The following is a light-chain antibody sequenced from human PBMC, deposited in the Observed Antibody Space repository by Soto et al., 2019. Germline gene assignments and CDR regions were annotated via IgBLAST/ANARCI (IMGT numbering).Light chain of an antibody. CDR3: HQYDSSPLT. Sequence: EIVLTQSPGTLSLSPGERATLSCRASQSVSSSYLAWYQQKPGQAPRLLIYGASIRATGITDRFSGSGSGTDFTLNISRVEPEDFAVYYCHQYDSSPLTCGGGTKVEIK. J-gene: IGKJ4*02. CDR2: GAS. CDR1: QSVSSSY. V-gene: IGKV3-20*01.